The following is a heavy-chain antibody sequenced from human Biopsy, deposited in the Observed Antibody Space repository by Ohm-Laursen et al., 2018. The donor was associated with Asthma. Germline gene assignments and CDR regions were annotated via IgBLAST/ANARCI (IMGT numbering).Heavy chain of an antibody. J-gene: IGHJ5*02. CDR1: GGSISSNFYY. CDR3: ARTTYGHDGFDP. CDR2: IYKSGQV. Sequence: GTLSLTCTVSGGSISSNFYYWGWIRQPPGKGLEWIGNIYKSGQVYYNLSLKSRVTISVDTSKNQFSLSLTSVTAADTAVYYCARTTYGHDGFDPWGQGTLVTVSS. V-gene: IGHV4-39*07. D-gene: IGHD4-17*01.